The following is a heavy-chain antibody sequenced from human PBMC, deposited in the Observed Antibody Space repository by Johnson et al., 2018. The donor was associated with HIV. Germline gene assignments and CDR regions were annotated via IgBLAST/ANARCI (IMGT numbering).Heavy chain of an antibody. CDR3: ARVQYDRGDGAFDI. CDR1: GFTFSNYA. Sequence: QVQLVESGGGVVQPGRSLRLSCAASGFTFSNYAVHWVRQAPGKGLEWVAVMSSDGFNKYYADSVKGRFTVSRDNSKNTLYLLMNSLRPEDTAVYYCARVQYDRGDGAFDIWGQGTMVTVSS. J-gene: IGHJ3*02. CDR2: MSSDGFNK. D-gene: IGHD5-24*01. V-gene: IGHV3-30-3*01.